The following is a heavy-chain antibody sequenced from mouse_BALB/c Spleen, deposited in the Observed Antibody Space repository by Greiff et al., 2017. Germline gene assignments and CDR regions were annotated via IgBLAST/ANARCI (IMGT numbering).Heavy chain of an antibody. CDR2: INPGSGGT. CDR1: GYAFTNYL. J-gene: IGHJ3*01. CDR3: ARDYDYAFAY. Sequence: QVQLQQSGAELVRPGSSVKISCKASGYAFTNYLIEWVKQRPGQGLEWIGVINPGSGGTNYNEKFKGKATLTADKSSSTAYMQLSSLTSDDSAVYFCARDYDYAFAYWGQGTLVTVSA. V-gene: IGHV1-54*01. D-gene: IGHD2-4*01.